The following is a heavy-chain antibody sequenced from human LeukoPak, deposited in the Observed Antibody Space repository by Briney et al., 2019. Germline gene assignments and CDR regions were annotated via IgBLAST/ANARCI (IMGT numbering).Heavy chain of an antibody. CDR3: ARGADRFDY. CDR1: GFTFGSYA. D-gene: IGHD1-14*01. Sequence: GGSLRLSCAASGFTFGSYAMSWVRQAPGKGLEWLSYISSSSISIYYADSVKGRLTISRDNAKNSVYLHMNSLRAEDTAVYYCARGADRFDYWGQGTLVTVSS. V-gene: IGHV3-48*01. J-gene: IGHJ4*02. CDR2: ISSSSISI.